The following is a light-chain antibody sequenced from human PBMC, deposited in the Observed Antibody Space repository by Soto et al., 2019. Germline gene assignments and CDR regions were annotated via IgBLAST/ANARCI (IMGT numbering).Light chain of an antibody. V-gene: IGKV1-39*01. CDR3: QQYETFSGT. J-gene: IGKJ1*01. CDR2: AAS. CDR1: QSISNH. Sequence: DIQMTQSPSSLSASVEDRVIITCRASQSISNHLNWYQQKPGKAPKLLIFAASSLQSGVPSRFSGSRSGPDFTLTISSLQPEDFETYYCQQYETFSGTLGPGTKVDIK.